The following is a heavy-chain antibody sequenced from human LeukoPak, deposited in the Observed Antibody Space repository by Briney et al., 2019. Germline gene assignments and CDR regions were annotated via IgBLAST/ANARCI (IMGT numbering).Heavy chain of an antibody. V-gene: IGHV3-11*01. D-gene: IGHD5-12*01. Sequence: GGSLRLSCAASGFTFSDYYMSWIRQAPGKGLEWVSYISSSGSTIYYADSVKGRFTISRDNAKNSLYLQMNSLRAEDTAAYYCARDRGYSGYDFVPLLDYWGQGTLVTVSS. J-gene: IGHJ4*02. CDR2: ISSSGSTI. CDR1: GFTFSDYY. CDR3: ARDRGYSGYDFVPLLDY.